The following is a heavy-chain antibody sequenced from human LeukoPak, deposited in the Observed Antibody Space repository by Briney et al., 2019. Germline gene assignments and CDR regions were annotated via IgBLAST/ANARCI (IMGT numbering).Heavy chain of an antibody. J-gene: IGHJ5*02. V-gene: IGHV3-23*01. CDR2: ISGSGGST. CDR3: ARGSSSWSA. CDR1: GFTFSSYA. Sequence: QSGGSLRLSCAASGFTFSSYAMSWVRQAPGKGLEWVSAISGSGGSTYYADSVKGRFTISRDNAKNSLYLQMNSLRDEDTAVYYCARGSSSWSAWGQGTLVTVSS. D-gene: IGHD6-13*01.